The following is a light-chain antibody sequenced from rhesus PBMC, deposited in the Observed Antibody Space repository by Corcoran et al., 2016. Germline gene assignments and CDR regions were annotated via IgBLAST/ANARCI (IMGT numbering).Light chain of an antibody. CDR1: QSVGSY. CDR3: QQSGNLSWT. CDR2: DAS. Sequence: ETVVTQSPATLSLSPGERATLSCRVSQSVGSYSAWYQQKPGQAPRLLISDASTRAPGNPDRFCGSGSGTDFTLTISSLEPEDVGVYYCQQSGNLSWTFGQGTKVEIK. V-gene: IGKV3-24*04. J-gene: IGKJ1*01.